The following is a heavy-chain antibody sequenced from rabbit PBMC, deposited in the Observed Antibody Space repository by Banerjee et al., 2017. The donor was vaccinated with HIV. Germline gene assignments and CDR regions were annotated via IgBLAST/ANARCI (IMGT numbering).Heavy chain of an antibody. J-gene: IGHJ6*01. Sequence: QQQLVESGGGLVKPGASLTLTCTASGFSFSSGYDMCWVRQAPGKGLEWIACSSTDYASWAKGRFTISRTSTTVDLKMTSLTAADTATYFCARAQNAAYAGDGYKLWGPGTLVTVS. D-gene: IGHD4-2*01. CDR1: GFSFSSGYD. CDR2: SST. V-gene: IGHV1S43*01. CDR3: ARAQNAAYAGDGYKL.